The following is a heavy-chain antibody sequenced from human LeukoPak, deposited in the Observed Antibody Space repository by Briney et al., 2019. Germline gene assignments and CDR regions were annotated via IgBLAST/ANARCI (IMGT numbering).Heavy chain of an antibody. CDR2: ISGSGGST. CDR3: AKSMVRGVMYYYYGMDV. J-gene: IGHJ6*02. CDR1: GLTFSSYA. V-gene: IGHV3-23*01. Sequence: PGGSLRLSCAASGLTFSSYAMSWVRQAPGKGLEWVSAISGSGGSTYYADSVKGRFTISRDNSKNTLYLQMNSLRAEDTAVYYCAKSMVRGVMYYYYGMDVWGQGTTVTVSS. D-gene: IGHD3-10*01.